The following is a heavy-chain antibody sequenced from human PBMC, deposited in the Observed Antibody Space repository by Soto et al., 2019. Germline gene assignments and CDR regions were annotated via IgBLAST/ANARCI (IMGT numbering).Heavy chain of an antibody. CDR2: IWYDGSNK. V-gene: IGHV3-33*01. CDR1: GFTFRSYG. CDR3: AREGIIAAARGPSDY. J-gene: IGHJ4*02. D-gene: IGHD6-13*01. Sequence: QVQLVESGGGVVQPARSLRLSCAASGFTFRSYGMHWVRQAPGKGLEWVAVIWYDGSNKYYADSVKGRFTISRDNSKNTLYLQMNSLRAEDTAVYYCAREGIIAAARGPSDYWGQGTLVTVSS.